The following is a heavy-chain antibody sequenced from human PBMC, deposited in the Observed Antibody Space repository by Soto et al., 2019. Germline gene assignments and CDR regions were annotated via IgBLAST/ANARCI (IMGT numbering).Heavy chain of an antibody. CDR2: IYYSGST. CDR1: GGSISSGDYY. V-gene: IGHV4-30-4*01. J-gene: IGHJ4*02. CDR3: ARTLAGEDY. D-gene: IGHD3-10*01. Sequence: TSETLSLTCTVSGGSISSGDYYWSWIRQPPGKGLEWIGYIYYSGSTYYNPSLKSRVTISVDTSKNQFSLKLSSVTAADTAVYYCARTLAGEDYWGQGTLVTVPQ.